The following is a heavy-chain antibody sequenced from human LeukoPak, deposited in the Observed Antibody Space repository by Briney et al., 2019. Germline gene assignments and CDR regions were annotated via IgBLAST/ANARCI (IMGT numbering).Heavy chain of an antibody. CDR2: IFYGGST. Sequence: PSETLSLTCSVSGDSIISYYWTWIRQPPGKGPEWIGHIFYGGSTNYNPSLKSRVTISADTSKNQFSLKLSSVTAADMAVYYCARRSGYYYGIDVWGQGTTVTVSS. CDR1: GDSIISYY. J-gene: IGHJ6*02. D-gene: IGHD3-10*01. CDR3: ARRSGYYYGIDV. V-gene: IGHV4-59*08.